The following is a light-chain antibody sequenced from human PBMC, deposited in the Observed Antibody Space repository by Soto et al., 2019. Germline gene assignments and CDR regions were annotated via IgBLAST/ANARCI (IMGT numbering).Light chain of an antibody. Sequence: QSVLTQPPSASGTPGQRVTISCSGSSSNIGSNTVNWYQQLPGTAPKLLIYSNNHRPSGVPDRFSGSKSGTSASLAISGLQSEDEADYYCAAWDDSLKVFGTGTKLTVL. CDR2: SNN. CDR3: AAWDDSLKV. V-gene: IGLV1-44*01. J-gene: IGLJ1*01. CDR1: SSNIGSNT.